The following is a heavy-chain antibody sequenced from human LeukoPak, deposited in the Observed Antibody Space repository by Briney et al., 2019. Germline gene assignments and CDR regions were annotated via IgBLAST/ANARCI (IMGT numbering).Heavy chain of an antibody. J-gene: IGHJ2*01. D-gene: IGHD2-2*01. CDR2: INPNSGGT. CDR1: GYTFTGYY. V-gene: IGHV1-2*02. CDR3: AVVPAAPPWYFDL. Sequence: ASVKVSCKASGYTFTGYYMHWVRQAPGQGLEWMGWINPNSGGTNYAQKFQGRVTMTRDTSISTAYMELSRLRSDDTAVYYCAVVPAAPPWYFDLWGRGTLVTVSS.